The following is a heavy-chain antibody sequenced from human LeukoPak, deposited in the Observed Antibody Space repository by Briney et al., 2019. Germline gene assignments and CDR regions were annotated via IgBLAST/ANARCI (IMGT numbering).Heavy chain of an antibody. CDR3: ATSKYSSGWYYFEY. D-gene: IGHD6-19*01. Sequence: PGGSLRLSCAASGITVSSNFMTWVRQAPGKGLEWVSVIYSAGSTDYADSVKGRFTISSDSSKNTLYLRMNSLRAEDTAVYYCATSKYSSGWYYFEYWGQGTLVTVSS. CDR1: GITVSSNF. J-gene: IGHJ4*02. CDR2: IYSAGST. V-gene: IGHV3-66*01.